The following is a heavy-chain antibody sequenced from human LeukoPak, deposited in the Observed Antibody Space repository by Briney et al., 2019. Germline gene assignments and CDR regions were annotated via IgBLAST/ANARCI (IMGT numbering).Heavy chain of an antibody. CDR3: ARDGPAADWDLDY. J-gene: IGHJ4*02. D-gene: IGHD3-9*01. CDR1: GFTFSSYW. CDR2: IKTDGSST. Sequence: GGSLRLSCAASGFTFSSYWMHWVRQVPGKKLMWVSQIKTDGSSTIYADSVKGRFTVSRDNAKNTLYLQIHSLRVEDTAIYYCARDGPAADWDLDYWSQGTLVTVSS. V-gene: IGHV3-74*01.